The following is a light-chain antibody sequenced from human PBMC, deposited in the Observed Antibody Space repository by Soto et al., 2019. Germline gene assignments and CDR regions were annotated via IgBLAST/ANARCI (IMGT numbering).Light chain of an antibody. CDR3: QQYGSFPLT. J-gene: IGKJ4*01. CDR1: QSVSSSY. Sequence: EIVLTQSPGTLSLSPGERATLSCRASQSVSSSYLAWYQQKHGQAPRLLIYGASSMATGIPESFSGSGSGTDFTLTISRLEPEDFAVYYCQQYGSFPLTFGGGTKVEIK. V-gene: IGKV3-20*01. CDR2: GAS.